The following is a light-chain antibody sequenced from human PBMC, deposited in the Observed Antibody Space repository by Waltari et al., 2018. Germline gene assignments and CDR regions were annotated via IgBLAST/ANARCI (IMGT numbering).Light chain of an antibody. Sequence: EIVLTQSPATLSLSPGERATLSCRASHCVSSYLAWYQQKSGQAPRLPIYDASNRATGIPARFSGGGSGTDFTLTISSLEPEDFAVYYCQQRSDWLLTFGGGTKVEIK. J-gene: IGKJ4*01. CDR3: QQRSDWLLT. V-gene: IGKV3-11*01. CDR2: DAS. CDR1: HCVSSY.